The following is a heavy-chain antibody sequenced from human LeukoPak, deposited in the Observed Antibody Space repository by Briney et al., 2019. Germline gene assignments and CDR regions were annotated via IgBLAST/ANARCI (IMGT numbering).Heavy chain of an antibody. CDR1: GFTFDDYA. CDR3: AKGNSSGWYTVDY. J-gene: IGHJ4*02. V-gene: IGHV3-9*01. Sequence: GGSLRLSCAASGFTFDDYAMHWVRQAPGKGLEWVSGISWNSGSIGYADSVKGRFTISRDNAKNSLYLQMNSLRAEDTALYYCAKGNSSGWYTVDYWGQGTLVTVSS. CDR2: ISWNSGSI. D-gene: IGHD6-19*01.